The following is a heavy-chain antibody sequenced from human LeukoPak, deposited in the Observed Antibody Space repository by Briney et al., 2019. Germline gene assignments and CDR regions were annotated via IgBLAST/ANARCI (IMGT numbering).Heavy chain of an antibody. CDR2: IIPTLGIA. D-gene: IGHD5-24*01. J-gene: IGHJ5*02. CDR1: GGTFSSYA. V-gene: IGHV1-69*04. Sequence: SVKVSCKASGGTFSSYAISWVRQAPGQGLEWMGRIIPTLGIANYAQKFQGRVTITADKSTSTAYMELSSLRSEDTAVYYCAREVPDGYPHYGPWGQGTLVTVSS. CDR3: AREVPDGYPHYGP.